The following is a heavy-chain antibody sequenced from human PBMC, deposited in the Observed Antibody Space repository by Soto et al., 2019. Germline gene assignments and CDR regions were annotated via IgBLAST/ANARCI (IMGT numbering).Heavy chain of an antibody. D-gene: IGHD2-15*01. J-gene: IGHJ6*03. Sequence: GASVKVSCKASGFTFSNSALQWVRQARGQRLEWLGWIAVGSGNTNYAQRFQERVTITRDMSTSTAYMELNSLRSDDTAVYSWAARGGRAPYRDVGGKGTTVPVS. CDR2: IAVGSGNT. CDR1: GFTFSNSA. CDR3: AARGGRAPYRDV. V-gene: IGHV1-58*01.